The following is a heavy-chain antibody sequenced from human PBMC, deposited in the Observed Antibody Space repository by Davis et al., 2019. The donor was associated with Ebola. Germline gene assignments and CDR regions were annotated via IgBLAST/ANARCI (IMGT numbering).Heavy chain of an antibody. CDR3: AKDGGGYSYGWKTNWFDP. Sequence: PGGSLRLSCAASGFTFSSYGMHWVRQAPGKGLEWVAVISYDGSNKYYADSVKGRFTISRDNSKNTLYLQMNSLRAEDTAVYYCAKDGGGYSYGWKTNWFDPWGQGTLVTVSS. V-gene: IGHV3-30*18. CDR1: GFTFSSYG. CDR2: ISYDGSNK. J-gene: IGHJ5*02. D-gene: IGHD5-18*01.